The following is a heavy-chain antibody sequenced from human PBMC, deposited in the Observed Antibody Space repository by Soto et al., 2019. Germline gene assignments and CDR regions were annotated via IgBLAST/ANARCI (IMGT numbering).Heavy chain of an antibody. D-gene: IGHD2-15*01. CDR2: ISYGGTT. J-gene: IGHJ4*02. CDR3: SRGILV. V-gene: IGHV4-31*03. Sequence: QVQLQEAGPGLVKPSQTLSLTCTVSGGSMNSGGYCWNWIRQHPGEGLEWIGCISYGGTTSYNPSLTSRVTISVDTSKNQFSLKLSSVTAADTAVYYCSRGILVWGQGTLITVSS. CDR1: GGSMNSGGYC.